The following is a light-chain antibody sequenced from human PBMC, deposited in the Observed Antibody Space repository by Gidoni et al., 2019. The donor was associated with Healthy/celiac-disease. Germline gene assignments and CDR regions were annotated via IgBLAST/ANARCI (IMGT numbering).Light chain of an antibody. CDR2: GAS. CDR3: QQYNNWPPAFT. Sequence: EIVMTQSPATLSVSPGERATLSCRASQSVSSNLAWYQQKPGQAPRLLIYGASTRATGIPARFSGSGSGTEFTLTISSLQAEDVAVYYCQQYNNWPPAFTFGHGTKVDIK. V-gene: IGKV3-15*01. J-gene: IGKJ3*01. CDR1: QSVSSN.